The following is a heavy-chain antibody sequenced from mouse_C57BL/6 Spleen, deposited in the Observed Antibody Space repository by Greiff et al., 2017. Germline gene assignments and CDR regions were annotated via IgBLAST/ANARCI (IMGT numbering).Heavy chain of an antibody. Sequence: QVQLQQSGPELVKPGASVKISCKASGYAFSSSWMNWVKQRPGKGLEWIGRIYPGDGDTNYNGKFKGKATLTADKSSSTAYMQLSSLTSEDSAVYFCARSYYGSEFAYWGQGTLVTVSA. CDR3: ARSYYGSEFAY. CDR1: GYAFSSSW. CDR2: IYPGDGDT. D-gene: IGHD1-1*01. J-gene: IGHJ3*01. V-gene: IGHV1-82*01.